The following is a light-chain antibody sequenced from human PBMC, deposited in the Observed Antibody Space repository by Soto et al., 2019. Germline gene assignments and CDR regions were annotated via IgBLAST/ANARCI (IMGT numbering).Light chain of an antibody. CDR3: QQRHMWPIT. CDR2: GAS. Sequence: EIVMTQSPATLSVSPGERATLSCRASESVSSNLAWYQQRPGQAPRLVIYGASTRATGIPARFSGGGSGTDFTLTISSLEPEDSAVYYCQQRHMWPITFGQGTRLEI. J-gene: IGKJ5*01. CDR1: ESVSSN. V-gene: IGKV3-15*01.